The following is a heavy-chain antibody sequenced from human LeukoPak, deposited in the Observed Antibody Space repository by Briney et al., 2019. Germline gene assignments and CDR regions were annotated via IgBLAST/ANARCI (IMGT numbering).Heavy chain of an antibody. CDR3: ARPKIWSGSYPTEYSQH. CDR1: GGSFSGYS. J-gene: IGHJ1*01. CDR2: INHSGST. D-gene: IGHD1-26*01. V-gene: IGHV4-34*01. Sequence: SETLSLTCAVYGGSFSGYSWSWIRQPPDKGLEWIGEINHSGSTNYNPSLKSRVTMSIDTSKNQFSLKLSSLTAADTAVYYCARPKIWSGSYPTEYSQHWGQGTLVTVSS.